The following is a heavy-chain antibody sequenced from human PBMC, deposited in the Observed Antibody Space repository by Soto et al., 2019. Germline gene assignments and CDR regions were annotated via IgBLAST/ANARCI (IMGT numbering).Heavy chain of an antibody. V-gene: IGHV1-2*04. J-gene: IGHJ6*02. CDR2: INPNSGGT. CDR3: ARAKYSSSWHYYYYGMDV. CDR1: GYTFTGYY. Sequence: ASVKGSCKASGYTFTGYYMHWVRQAPGQGLEWMGWINPNSGGTNYAQKFQGWVTMTRDTSISTAYMELSRLRSDDTAVYYCARAKYSSSWHYYYYGMDVWGQGTTVTVS. D-gene: IGHD6-13*01.